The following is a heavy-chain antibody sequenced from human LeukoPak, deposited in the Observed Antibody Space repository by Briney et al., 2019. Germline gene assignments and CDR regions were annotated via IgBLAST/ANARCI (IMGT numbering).Heavy chain of an antibody. V-gene: IGHV5-51*01. CDR2: IYPGDSDT. D-gene: IGHD1-26*01. J-gene: IGHJ5*02. Sequence: GESLKISCKGSGYSFTSYWIGWARQMPGKGLEWMGIIYPGDSDTRYSPSFQGQVTISADKSISTAYLQWSSLKASDTAIDYCARRWKLVWFGPWGQGTLVTVSS. CDR3: ARRWKLVWFGP. CDR1: GYSFTSYW.